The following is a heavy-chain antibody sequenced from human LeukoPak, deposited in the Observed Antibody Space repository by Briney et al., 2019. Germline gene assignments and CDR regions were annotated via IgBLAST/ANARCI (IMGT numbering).Heavy chain of an antibody. J-gene: IGHJ4*02. CDR1: GGSISSGGYY. Sequence: SETLSLTCTVSGGSISSGGYYWSCIRQPPGKGLECIGYIYHSGSTYYNPSLKSRVTISVDRSKNQFSLKLSSVTAADTAVYYCAGRYCTNGVCRMDYWGQGTLVTVSS. V-gene: IGHV4-30-2*01. CDR3: AGRYCTNGVCRMDY. CDR2: IYHSGST. D-gene: IGHD2-8*01.